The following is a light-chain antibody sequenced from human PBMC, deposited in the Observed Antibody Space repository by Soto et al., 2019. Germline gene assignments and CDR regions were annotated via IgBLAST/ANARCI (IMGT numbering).Light chain of an antibody. CDR2: SGN. CDR1: SSNIRNNT. CDR3: AAWDDSLNGRV. J-gene: IGLJ1*01. Sequence: QSMLTQPPSAYGTPGQRVTISCTGSSSNIRNNTVNWYQHLPGTAPKLLIYSGNQRPSGVPDRFSGSKSGTSASLAISGLQSEDEADYYCAAWDDSLNGRVFGTGTKVTVL. V-gene: IGLV1-44*01.